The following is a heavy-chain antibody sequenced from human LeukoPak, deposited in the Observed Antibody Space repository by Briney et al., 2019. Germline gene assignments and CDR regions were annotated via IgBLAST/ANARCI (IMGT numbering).Heavy chain of an antibody. Sequence: GGSLRLSCAASEFTSDNYAMSWVRQAPGKGLEWVSVISGSGYYSYYADSVKGRFTVSRDNSKTTLYLQMNSLRADDTAVYYCAKGGPTGSNYFDFWGQGTLVTVSS. J-gene: IGHJ4*02. D-gene: IGHD1-26*01. CDR1: EFTSDNYA. V-gene: IGHV3-23*01. CDR3: AKGGPTGSNYFDF. CDR2: ISGSGYYS.